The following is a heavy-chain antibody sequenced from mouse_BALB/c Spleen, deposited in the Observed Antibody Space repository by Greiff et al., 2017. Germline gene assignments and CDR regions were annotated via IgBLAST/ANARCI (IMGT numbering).Heavy chain of an antibody. J-gene: IGHJ3*01. CDR3: ARKDGYYGFAY. CDR1: GFTFTDYY. CDR2: IRNKANGYTT. D-gene: IGHD2-3*01. V-gene: IGHV7-3*02. Sequence: EVKLVESGGGLVQPGGSLRISCATSGFTFTDYYMSWVSQPPGKALEWLGFIRNKANGYTTEYSASVKGRFTIARDNSQSILYLQMNTLRAEDSATYYCARKDGYYGFAYWGQGTLVTVSA.